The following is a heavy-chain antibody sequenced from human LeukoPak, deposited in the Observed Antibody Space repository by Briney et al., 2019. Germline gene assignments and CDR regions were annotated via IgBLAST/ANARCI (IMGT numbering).Heavy chain of an antibody. J-gene: IGHJ4*02. V-gene: IGHV4-4*02. D-gene: IGHD7-27*01. Sequence: PSETLSLTCAVSGASITSHPWNWVRQPPGKGLEWIGEMYNSGTSTFKPSLRSRVIMFFDESKNHFSLKLNCVTAADTAVYYCARGGNWDFDYWGQGVLVIVSS. CDR1: GASITSHPW. CDR3: ARGGNWDFDY. CDR2: MYNSGTS.